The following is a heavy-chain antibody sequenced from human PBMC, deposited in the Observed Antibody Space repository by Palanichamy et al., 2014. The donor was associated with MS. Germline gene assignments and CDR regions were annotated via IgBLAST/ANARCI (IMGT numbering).Heavy chain of an antibody. J-gene: IGHJ6*02. D-gene: IGHD5-12*01. CDR1: GGTFSSYT. CDR3: ARDSIASDPGYDYSYYGMDV. Sequence: SVEVSCKASGGTFSSYTISWVRQAPGQGLEWMGRIIPILGIANYAQKFQGRVTITADKSTSTAYMELSSLRSEDTAVYYCARDSIASDPGYDYSYYGMDVWGQGTTVTVSS. V-gene: IGHV1-69*04. CDR2: IIPILGIA.